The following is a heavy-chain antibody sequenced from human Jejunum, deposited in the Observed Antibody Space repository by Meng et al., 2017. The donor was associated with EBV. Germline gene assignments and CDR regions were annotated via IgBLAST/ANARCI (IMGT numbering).Heavy chain of an antibody. J-gene: IGHJ4*02. Sequence: EVLLVESGGALVQPGGSLRLSCAASGFTFSTYWMHWVRQAPGKGLVWISRINENGRTTTYADSVKGRFTISRDNTKNTLYLQMNSLRAEDTAVYFCSRDLAGPYDDWGQGTLVTVSS. V-gene: IGHV3-74*01. CDR2: INENGRTT. CDR1: GFTFSTYW. CDR3: SRDLAGPYDD.